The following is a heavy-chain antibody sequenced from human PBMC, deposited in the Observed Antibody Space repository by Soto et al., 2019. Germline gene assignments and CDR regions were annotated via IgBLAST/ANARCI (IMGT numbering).Heavy chain of an antibody. CDR3: AQRVALMSTWNFGAFDF. J-gene: IGHJ3*01. D-gene: IGHD1-1*01. V-gene: IGHV2-5*02. Sequence: QITLKESGPTLVKPTQTLTLTCSFPGFSLTTYGVGVGWVRQPPGKALEWLAFTYWDDDNRYNPSLKSSLSTSKDTSKDQVVHTMTNIAPADTATYFCAQRVALMSTWNFGAFDFWGQGTLVTVPS. CDR1: GFSLTTYGVG. CDR2: TYWDDDN.